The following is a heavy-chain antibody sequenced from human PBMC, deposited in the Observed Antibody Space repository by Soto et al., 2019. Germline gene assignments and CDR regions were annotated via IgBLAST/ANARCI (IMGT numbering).Heavy chain of an antibody. CDR3: ARDWPTVIRGGEDAFDI. D-gene: IGHD4-17*01. Sequence: QVQLVESGGGVVQPGRSLRLSCAASGFTFSSYAMHWVRQAPGKGLEWVAVISYDGSNKYYAESVKGRFTISRDNSKKTLNLQMNSLRAEDTAVYYFARDWPTVIRGGEDAFDIWGQGTMVTVSS. J-gene: IGHJ3*02. V-gene: IGHV3-30-3*01. CDR2: ISYDGSNK. CDR1: GFTFSSYA.